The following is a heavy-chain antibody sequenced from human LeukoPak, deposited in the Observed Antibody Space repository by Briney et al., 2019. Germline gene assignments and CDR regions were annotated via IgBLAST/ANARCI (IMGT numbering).Heavy chain of an antibody. D-gene: IGHD2-8*01. Sequence: PSETLSLTCTVSGGSISSSSYYWGWNRQPPGKGLEWIGSIYYSGSTYYNPSLKSRVTISVDTSKNQFSLKLSSVTAADTAVYYCAREDANYFDYWGQGTLVTVSS. CDR1: GGSISSSSYY. V-gene: IGHV4-39*07. J-gene: IGHJ4*02. CDR2: IYYSGST. CDR3: AREDANYFDY.